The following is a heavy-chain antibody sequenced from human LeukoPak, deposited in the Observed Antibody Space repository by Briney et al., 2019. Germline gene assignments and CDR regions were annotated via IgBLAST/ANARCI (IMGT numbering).Heavy chain of an antibody. D-gene: IGHD2-15*01. CDR3: ARDLRHIVVVVAHDAFDI. V-gene: IGHV1-18*01. J-gene: IGHJ3*02. CDR2: ISAYNGNT. CDR1: GYTFTNYG. Sequence: GASVKVSCKASGYTFTNYGISWVRQAPGQGLEWMGWISAYNGNTNYAQKLQGRVTMTTDTSTSTAYMDLRSLRSDDTAVYYCARDLRHIVVVVAHDAFDIWGQGTMVTVSS.